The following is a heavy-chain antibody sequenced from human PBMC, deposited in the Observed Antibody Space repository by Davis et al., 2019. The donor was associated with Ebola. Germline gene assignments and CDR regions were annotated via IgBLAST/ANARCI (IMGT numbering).Heavy chain of an antibody. J-gene: IGHJ4*02. CDR1: GGSLSDYF. Sequence: PSETLSLTCAVDGGSLSDYFWGWISQAPGKGLEWIGEINPRGKAKYNPSLKSRATLSIDTSRKQISLKLTSLAAADSAVYYCASPHQIRGKDCFDSWGQGTLVTVSS. CDR2: INPRGKA. V-gene: IGHV4-34*01. D-gene: IGHD2-2*01. CDR3: ASPHQIRGKDCFDS.